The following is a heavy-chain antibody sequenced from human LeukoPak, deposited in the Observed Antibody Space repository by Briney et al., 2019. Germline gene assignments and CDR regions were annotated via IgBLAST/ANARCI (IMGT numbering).Heavy chain of an antibody. D-gene: IGHD2-15*01. J-gene: IGHJ6*02. Sequence: PSETLSLTCTVSGGSISSYYWSWIRQPPGKGLEWIGYIYYSGSTSYNSSLKSRVTISLDTPKNQFSLKLNSVTAADTAVYYCARSFDGRGYYYYGMDVWGQGTTVTVSS. CDR3: ARSFDGRGYYYYGMDV. CDR1: GGSISSYY. CDR2: IYYSGST. V-gene: IGHV4-59*01.